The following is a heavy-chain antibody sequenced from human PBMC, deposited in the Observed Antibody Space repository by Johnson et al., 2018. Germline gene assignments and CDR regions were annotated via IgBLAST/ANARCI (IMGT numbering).Heavy chain of an antibody. CDR2: IWFDGSNK. CDR3: ARDAGVGLQPDAFDV. V-gene: IGHV3-33*01. D-gene: IGHD5-24*01. CDR1: GFIFTSYA. J-gene: IGHJ3*01. Sequence: VQLVETGGGVVRPGRSLRLSCAASGFIFTSYAMHWVRQAPGKGLEWVAVIWFDGSNKYYADFVKGRFTISRDKAKDTRYLQMNSQRAGDTAVYYCARDAGVGLQPDAFDVWGQGTMVIVSA.